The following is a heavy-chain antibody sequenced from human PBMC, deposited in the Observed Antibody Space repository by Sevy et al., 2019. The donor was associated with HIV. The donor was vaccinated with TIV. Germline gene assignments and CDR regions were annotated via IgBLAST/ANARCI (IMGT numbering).Heavy chain of an antibody. V-gene: IGHV2-70*11. CDR3: ARILCAPGNFGELIDDN. D-gene: IGHD3-10*01. J-gene: IGHJ4*02. CDR2: IDWDDEK. CDR1: GFSLHTTRMC. Sequence: SGPTLVKPTQTLRLTCTFSGFSLHTTRMCVNWIRQPPGKALEWLARIDWDDEKYYSTSLRTRLTISKDTSKNQVVLTMTNMDPVDTATYYCARILCAPGNFGELIDDNWGQGTLVTVSS.